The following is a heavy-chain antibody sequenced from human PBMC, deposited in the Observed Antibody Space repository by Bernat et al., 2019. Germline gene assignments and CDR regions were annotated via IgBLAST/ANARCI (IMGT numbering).Heavy chain of an antibody. CDR3: ARDSNSESSKTIDY. CDR2: ISGSGGST. D-gene: IGHD1-26*01. Sequence: EVQLLESGGGLVQPGGSLRLSCAASEFTFSSYAMSWVRQAPGKGLEWVSGISGSGGSTYYADSVKGRFTISRDNSKNTLFLQMNSLRAEDTAVYYCARDSNSESSKTIDYWGQGTLVTISS. J-gene: IGHJ4*02. V-gene: IGHV3-23*01. CDR1: EFTFSSYA.